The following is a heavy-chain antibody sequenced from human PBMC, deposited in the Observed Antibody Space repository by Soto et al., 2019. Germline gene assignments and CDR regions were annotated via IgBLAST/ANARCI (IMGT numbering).Heavy chain of an antibody. D-gene: IGHD1-1*01. CDR2: ITGSGTTT. CDR3: ERDLNWAFDQ. J-gene: IGHJ5*02. Sequence: XVSLRLTCAASGFPFSSNSLNWVRQAPGKGLEWVSYITGSGTTTRYADSVKGRFTLSRDNAKNSLFLDMNSLTDEDTAAYYCERDLNWAFDQWGRGTLVTVSS. V-gene: IGHV3-48*02. CDR1: GFPFSSNS.